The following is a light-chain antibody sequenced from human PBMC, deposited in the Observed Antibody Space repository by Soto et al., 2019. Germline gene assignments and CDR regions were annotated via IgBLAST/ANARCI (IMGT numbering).Light chain of an antibody. J-gene: IGKJ5*01. CDR3: QQLLSYPIT. CDR1: QGISTY. V-gene: IGKV1-9*01. CDR2: AAS. Sequence: DIQLTQSPSFLSASVGDRVTITCRASQGISTYLAWYQQKPGKAPKILIYAASTLQSGVPLSFSGSGSGTSCTLTISSLQPEDVETDDCQQLLSYPITFGQGTRLEIK.